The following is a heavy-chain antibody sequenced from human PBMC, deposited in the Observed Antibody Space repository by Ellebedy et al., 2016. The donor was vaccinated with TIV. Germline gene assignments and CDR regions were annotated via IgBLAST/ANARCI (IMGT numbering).Heavy chain of an antibody. CDR3: AKDPWGVGPAFDI. CDR1: GFIFSDYA. V-gene: IGHV3-23*01. Sequence: PGGSLRLSCAASGFIFSDYAMTWVRQAPGKGLEWVSHFSDSTYYADSVKGRFTISRDNSNNILYLHMNSLRAEDTAIYYCAKDPWGVGPAFDIWGPGKMVTVSS. CDR2: FSDST. J-gene: IGHJ3*02. D-gene: IGHD1-26*01.